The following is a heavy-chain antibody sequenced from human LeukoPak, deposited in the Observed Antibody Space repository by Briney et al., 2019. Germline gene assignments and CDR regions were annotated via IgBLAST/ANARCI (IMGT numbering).Heavy chain of an antibody. CDR3: ARDPGYSYGDDVPFDY. V-gene: IGHV3-48*01. D-gene: IGHD5-18*01. Sequence: GGSLRLSCAASGFTFSSYSMNWVRQAPGKGLEWVSYISSSSSTIYYADSVKGRFTISRDNAKNSLYLQMNSLRAEDTAVYYCARDPGYSYGDDVPFDYWGQGTLVTVSS. CDR2: ISSSSSTI. CDR1: GFTFSSYS. J-gene: IGHJ4*02.